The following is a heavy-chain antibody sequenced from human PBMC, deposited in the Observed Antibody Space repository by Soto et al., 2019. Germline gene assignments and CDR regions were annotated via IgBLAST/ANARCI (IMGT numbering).Heavy chain of an antibody. V-gene: IGHV2-5*02. CDR2: IYWDDDK. CDR3: AHAKGIRGGGFDY. CDR1: GFSVSTSGVI. Sequence: QITLKESGPTLVRPTQTLTLTCTFSGFSVSTSGVIVGWIRQPPGKALEWLALIYWDDDKRYSPSLKSRVTITKDTSKNQVVLKVTNMDPVDTATYYCAHAKGIRGGGFDYWGQGTLVTVSS. J-gene: IGHJ4*02. D-gene: IGHD3-10*01.